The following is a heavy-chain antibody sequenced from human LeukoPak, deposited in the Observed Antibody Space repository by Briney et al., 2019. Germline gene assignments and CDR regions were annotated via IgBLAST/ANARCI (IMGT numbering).Heavy chain of an antibody. J-gene: IGHJ4*02. CDR1: GFTFSNYW. Sequence: PGGSLRLSCAASGFTFSNYWMTWFRRAPGKGLEWVANIRPDGSVIHYVDSVKGRFTISRDSAKNSLYLQMNSLRVEDTAVYYCARYSSGWYQYYFDYWGQGTLVTVSS. CDR2: IRPDGSVI. CDR3: ARYSSGWYQYYFDY. D-gene: IGHD6-19*01. V-gene: IGHV3-7*01.